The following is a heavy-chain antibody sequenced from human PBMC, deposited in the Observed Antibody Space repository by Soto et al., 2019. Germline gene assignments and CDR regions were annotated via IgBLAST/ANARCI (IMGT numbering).Heavy chain of an antibody. D-gene: IGHD1-7*01. CDR1: GGSISISNFY. CDR2: LYSARIA. CDR3: ARGTGTTHYYYYMDV. J-gene: IGHJ6*03. Sequence: SETLSLTCSVSGGSISISNFYWGWVRQSPGRGLEWIGSLYSARIAYYNPSLKSRVSISGDTSKNQFSLKLSSVTAADTAVYYCARGTGTTHYYYYMDVWGKGTTVTVSS. V-gene: IGHV4-39*01.